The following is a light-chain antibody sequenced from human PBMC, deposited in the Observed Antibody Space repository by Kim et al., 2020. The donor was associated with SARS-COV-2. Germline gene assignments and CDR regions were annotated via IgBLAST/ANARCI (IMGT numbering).Light chain of an antibody. CDR2: GKN. CDR1: SLRSYY. V-gene: IGLV3-19*01. Sequence: SSELTQDPAVSVALGQTVRITCQGDSLRSYYASWYQQKPGQAPVLVIYGKNNRPSGIPDRFSGSSSGNTASLTITGAQAEDEAYYYCNSRDSSGKDVVFGGGTKVTVL. J-gene: IGLJ2*01. CDR3: NSRDSSGKDVV.